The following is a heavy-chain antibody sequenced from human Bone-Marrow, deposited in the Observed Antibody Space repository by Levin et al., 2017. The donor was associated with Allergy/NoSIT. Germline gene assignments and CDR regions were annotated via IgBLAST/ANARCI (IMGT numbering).Heavy chain of an antibody. J-gene: IGHJ4*02. Sequence: KISCKASGGTFSSYTISWVRQAPGQGLEWMGRIIPILGIANYAQKFQGRVTITADKSTSTAYMELSSLRSEDTAVYYCARADEYDILTGYNNWGQGTLVTVSS. CDR3: ARADEYDILTGYNN. D-gene: IGHD3-9*01. V-gene: IGHV1-69*02. CDR2: IIPILGIA. CDR1: GGTFSSYT.